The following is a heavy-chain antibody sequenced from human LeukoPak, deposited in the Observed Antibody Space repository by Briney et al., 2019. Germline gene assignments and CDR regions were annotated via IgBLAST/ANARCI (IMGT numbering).Heavy chain of an antibody. D-gene: IGHD6-19*01. CDR1: GFSFRSYA. CDR3: ANAAGGWAKADY. J-gene: IGHJ4*02. V-gene: IGHV3-23*01. Sequence: GGSLRLSCAASGFSFRSYAMTWVRQAPGKGLEWVATISDNGYSTYYADSLKGRFAISRGYSKNTLYLQMNSLSADDTAVYYCANAAGGWAKADYWGQGTLVTVSS. CDR2: ISDNGYST.